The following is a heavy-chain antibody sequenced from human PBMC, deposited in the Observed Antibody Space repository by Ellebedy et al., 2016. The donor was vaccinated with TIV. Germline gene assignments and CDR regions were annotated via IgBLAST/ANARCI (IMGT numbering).Heavy chain of an antibody. CDR3: ARVRRQVYGSGSYYNGAYYYGMDV. CDR2: INHSGST. CDR1: GGSFSGYY. J-gene: IGHJ6*02. Sequence: SETLSLTCAVYGGSFSGYYWSWIRQPPGKGLEWIGEINHSGSTNYNPSLKSRVTISVDTSKNQFSLKLSSVTAADTAVYYCARVRRQVYGSGSYYNGAYYYGMDVWGQGTTVTVSS. D-gene: IGHD3-10*01. V-gene: IGHV4-34*01.